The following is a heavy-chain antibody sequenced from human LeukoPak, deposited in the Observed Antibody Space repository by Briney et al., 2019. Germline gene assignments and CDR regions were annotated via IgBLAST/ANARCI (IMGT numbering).Heavy chain of an antibody. D-gene: IGHD3-3*01. Sequence: PGRSLRLSCAASGFTFDDYAMHWVQQAPGKGLEWVSGISWNSGSIGYADSVKGRFTISRDNAKNSLYLQMNSLRAEDTALYYCAKDAVHYDFSDGSYMDVWGKGTTVTVSS. J-gene: IGHJ6*03. CDR2: ISWNSGSI. CDR3: AKDAVHYDFSDGSYMDV. CDR1: GFTFDDYA. V-gene: IGHV3-9*01.